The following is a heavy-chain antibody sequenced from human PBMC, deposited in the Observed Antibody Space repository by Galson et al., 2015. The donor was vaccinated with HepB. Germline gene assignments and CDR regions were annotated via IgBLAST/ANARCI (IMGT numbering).Heavy chain of an antibody. CDR3: ARAPPYYDFWSGYYSPAYYFDY. D-gene: IGHD3-3*01. CDR2: INTNTGNP. J-gene: IGHJ4*02. Sequence: SVKVSCKASGYTFTSYAMNWVRQAPGQGLEWMGWINTNTGNPTYAQGFTGRFVFSLDTSVSTAYLQVSSLKAEDTAVYYCARAPPYYDFWSGYYSPAYYFDYWGQGTLVTVSS. CDR1: GYTFTSYA. V-gene: IGHV7-4-1*02.